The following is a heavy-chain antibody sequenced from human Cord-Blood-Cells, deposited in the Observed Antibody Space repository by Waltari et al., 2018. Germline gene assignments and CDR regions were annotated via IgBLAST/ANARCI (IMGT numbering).Heavy chain of an antibody. Sequence: QVQLVESGGGVVQPGRSLRLSCAASGFTFSSYAMHWVRQAPGKGLEWVAVISYDGSNKYYADSVKGRFTISRDNSKNTLNLQMNSLRAEDTAVYYCARGSGSYYNFDYWGQGTLVTVSS. D-gene: IGHD3-10*01. CDR1: GFTFSSYA. V-gene: IGHV3-30*04. J-gene: IGHJ4*02. CDR2: ISYDGSNK. CDR3: ARGSGSYYNFDY.